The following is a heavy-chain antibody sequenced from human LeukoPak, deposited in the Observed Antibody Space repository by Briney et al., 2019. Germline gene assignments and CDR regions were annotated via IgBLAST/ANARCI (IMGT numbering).Heavy chain of an antibody. CDR2: FYYSGGT. CDR1: GGSISNYY. J-gene: IGHJ3*02. V-gene: IGHV4-59*01. CDR3: ARRVGHSYGVTGAGAFDI. Sequence: SETLSLTCTVSGGSISNYYWSWIRQPPGKGLEWIGFFYYSGGTNYNPSLMSRVTISLGTPKNQFSLRLSSVTAADTAVYYCARRVGHSYGVTGAGAFDIWGQGTLVTVSS. D-gene: IGHD5-18*01.